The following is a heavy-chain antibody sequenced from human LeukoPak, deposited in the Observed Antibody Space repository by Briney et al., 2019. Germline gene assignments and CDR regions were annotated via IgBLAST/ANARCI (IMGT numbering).Heavy chain of an antibody. J-gene: IGHJ4*02. D-gene: IGHD1-1*01. CDR2: VNLQGST. CDR3: ARLEAY. Sequence: SETPSLTCDVSGGSITQTNYWTWVRQPPGKGLEWIGEVNLQGSTNYNPSLMRRVTISVDTSKNQFSLKLSSVTAADTAVYYCARLEAYWGQGTLVTVSS. V-gene: IGHV4-4*02. CDR1: GGSITQTNY.